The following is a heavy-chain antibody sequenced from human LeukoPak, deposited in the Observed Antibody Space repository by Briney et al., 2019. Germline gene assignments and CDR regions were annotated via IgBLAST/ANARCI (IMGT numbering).Heavy chain of an antibody. CDR2: INPNSGGT. CDR3: ARDRVSSGYYPDAFDI. CDR1: GYTFTSYG. V-gene: IGHV1-2*06. D-gene: IGHD3-22*01. J-gene: IGHJ3*02. Sequence: GASVKVSCKASGYTFTSYGISWVRQAPGQGLEWMGRINPNSGGTNYAQKFQGRVTMTRDTSISTAYMELSRLRSDDTAVYYCARDRVSSGYYPDAFDIWGQGTMVTVSS.